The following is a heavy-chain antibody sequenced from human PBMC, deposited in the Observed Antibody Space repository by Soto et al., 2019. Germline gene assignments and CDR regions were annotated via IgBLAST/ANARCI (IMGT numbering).Heavy chain of an antibody. CDR1: GGTFSSYS. J-gene: IGHJ4*02. CDR2: IIPIFGTA. CDR3: ARDREYYYDSSGYSHFDY. D-gene: IGHD3-22*01. V-gene: IGHV1-69*13. Sequence: SVKVSCKASGGTFSSYSISWVRQAPGQGLEWMGGIIPIFGTANYAQKFQGRVTITADESTSTAYMELSSLRSEDTAVYYCARDREYYYDSSGYSHFDYWGQGTQVTVSS.